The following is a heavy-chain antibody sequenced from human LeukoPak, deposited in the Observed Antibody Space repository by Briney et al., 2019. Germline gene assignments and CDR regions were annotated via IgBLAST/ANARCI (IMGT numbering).Heavy chain of an antibody. J-gene: IGHJ3*02. CDR3: ARDGPHIGYCSSTSCEGDAFDI. CDR1: GFTFSSYA. Sequence: PGGSLRLSCAASGFTFSSYAMHWVRQAPGKGLEWVAVISYDGSNKYYADSVKGRFTISRDNSKNTLYLQMNSLRAEDTAVYYCARDGPHIGYCSSTSCEGDAFDIWGQGTMVTVSS. D-gene: IGHD2-2*01. CDR2: ISYDGSNK. V-gene: IGHV3-30-3*01.